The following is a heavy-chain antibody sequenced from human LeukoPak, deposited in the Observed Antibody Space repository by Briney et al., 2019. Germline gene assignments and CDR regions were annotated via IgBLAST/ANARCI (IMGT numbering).Heavy chain of an antibody. CDR2: IYPSDSDT. Sequence: GESLKISCKGFGYSFTSYWIGWVRQMPGKGLEWMGIIYPSDSDTRYSPSFQGQVTISADKSISTAYLQWRSLKALDTAMYYCARGLYGSDRGYWGQGTLVTVSS. CDR3: ARGLYGSDRGY. V-gene: IGHV5-51*01. J-gene: IGHJ4*02. D-gene: IGHD6-19*01. CDR1: GYSFTSYW.